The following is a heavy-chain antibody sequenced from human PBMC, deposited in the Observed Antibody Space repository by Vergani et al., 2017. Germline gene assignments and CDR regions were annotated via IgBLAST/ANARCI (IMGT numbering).Heavy chain of an antibody. CDR3: TTDPRYCGDGSCYRLRDHHYYGMDV. D-gene: IGHD2-21*01. J-gene: IGHJ6*01. V-gene: IGHV3-15*07. CDR1: GFSFRNAW. CDR2: IKSKFDRGTT. Sequence: EVQLVESGGGIVKPGGSLRLSCVASGFSFRNAWMNWVRRTPGKGLEWVGRIKSKFDRGTTDYAAAVKGRFTISRDDSKNTLFLQMNGLKTEDIGVYYCTTDPRYCGDGSCYRLRDHHYYGMDVWGQGTTVTVSS.